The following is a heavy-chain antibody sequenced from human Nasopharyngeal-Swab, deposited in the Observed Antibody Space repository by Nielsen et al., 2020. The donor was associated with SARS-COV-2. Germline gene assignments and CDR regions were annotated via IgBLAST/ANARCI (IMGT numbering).Heavy chain of an antibody. CDR3: AKCRRNCLKEEMDV. CDR2: ISSLVDDT. Sequence: GGSLRLSCAASGFSFSSCSMSWVRQAPGRGLEWVSSISSLVDDTYSAASVKGRFTISRDNSKNTLYLQMNNLRAEDTAVYFCAKCRRNCLKEEMDVWGQGTTVTVSS. J-gene: IGHJ6*02. D-gene: IGHD1-7*01. CDR1: GFSFSSCS. V-gene: IGHV3-23*01.